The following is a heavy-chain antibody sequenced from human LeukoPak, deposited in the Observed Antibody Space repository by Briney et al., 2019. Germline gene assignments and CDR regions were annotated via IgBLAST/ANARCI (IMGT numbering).Heavy chain of an antibody. CDR2: IYYSGST. V-gene: IGHV4-59*08. CDR3: ALQTRIRWFDP. Sequence: SETRSLTCTVSGGSISSYYWSWIRQPPGKGLEWIGYIYYSGSTNYNPSLKSRVTISVDTSKNQFSLKLSSVTAADTAVYYCALQTRIRWFDPWGQGTLVTVSS. D-gene: IGHD1-14*01. J-gene: IGHJ5*02. CDR1: GGSISSYY.